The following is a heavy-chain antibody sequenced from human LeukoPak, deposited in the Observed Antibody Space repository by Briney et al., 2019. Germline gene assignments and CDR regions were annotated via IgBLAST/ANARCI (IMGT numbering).Heavy chain of an antibody. Sequence: SETLSLTCAISGGAFSGYYYSWIRQSPGKGLEWMGEITHNGSTNYNPSLKSRVTVLVDRSKKHFSLKVNSVTAADTAVYYCATIRGIAAGGSFNFWGQGTLVTVSS. CDR2: ITHNGST. CDR3: ATIRGIAAGGSFNF. V-gene: IGHV4-34*01. J-gene: IGHJ4*02. D-gene: IGHD6-13*01. CDR1: GGAFSGYY.